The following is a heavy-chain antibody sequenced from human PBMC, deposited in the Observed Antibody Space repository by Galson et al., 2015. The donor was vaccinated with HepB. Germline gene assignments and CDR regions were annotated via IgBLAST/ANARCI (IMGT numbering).Heavy chain of an antibody. V-gene: IGHV5-51*03. Sequence: QSGAEVKKPGESLKISCKGSGYSFTSYWIGWVCHMPGKGLEWMGIIYPGDSDTRYSPSFQGQVTISADKSIRTAYLQWSSLKASDTAIYYCASGEYYGSGNFYTPLHYWGQGTLVTVPS. CDR3: ASGEYYGSGNFYTPLHY. CDR2: IYPGDSDT. J-gene: IGHJ4*02. D-gene: IGHD3-10*01. CDR1: GYSFTSYW.